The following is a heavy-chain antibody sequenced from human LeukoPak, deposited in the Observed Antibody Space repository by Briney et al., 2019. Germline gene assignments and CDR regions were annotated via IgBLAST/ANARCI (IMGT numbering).Heavy chain of an antibody. CDR3: AELGITMIGGV. J-gene: IGHJ6*04. D-gene: IGHD3-10*02. Sequence: LAGGSLRLSCAASGFTFSSYEMSWDRQAPGKGLEWVSYISSSGSTIYYADSVKGRFTISRDNAKNSLYLQMNSLRAEDTAVHYCAELGITMIGGVWGKGTTVTISS. CDR1: GFTFSSYE. V-gene: IGHV3-48*03. CDR2: ISSSGSTI.